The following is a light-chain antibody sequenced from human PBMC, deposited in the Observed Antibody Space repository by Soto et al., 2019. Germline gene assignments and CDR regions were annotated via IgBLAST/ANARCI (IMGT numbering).Light chain of an antibody. CDR2: DTS. CDR1: QSVSTS. J-gene: IGKJ5*01. V-gene: IGKV3-11*01. Sequence: EIVLTQSPATLSLSPGEGATLSCRASQSVSTSLAWYQHKPGQAPRLLIYDTSNRAPGIPARFSGSGSGTDFTLTISSLEPEDFAIYYCQQRSNWITFGQGTRLE. CDR3: QQRSNWIT.